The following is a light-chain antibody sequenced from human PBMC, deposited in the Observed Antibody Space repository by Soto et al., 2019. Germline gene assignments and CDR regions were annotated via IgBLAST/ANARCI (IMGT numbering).Light chain of an antibody. Sequence: EIVLPQSPGPLSLSPGERATLSCRASQSVSSYLAWYQQKPGQAPRLLIYGASSRATGIPDRFSGSGSGTDFTLTISRLEPEDFAVYYCQQYGNSPVTFGQGTKLEIK. J-gene: IGKJ2*01. CDR2: GAS. CDR1: QSVSSY. CDR3: QQYGNSPVT. V-gene: IGKV3-20*01.